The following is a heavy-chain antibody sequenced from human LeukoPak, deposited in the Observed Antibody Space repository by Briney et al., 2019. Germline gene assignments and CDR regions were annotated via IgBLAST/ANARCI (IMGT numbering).Heavy chain of an antibody. CDR1: GYTFTSYA. J-gene: IGHJ3*02. CDR3: ARRGGGGAFDI. Sequence: ASVKVSCKASGYTFTSYAMHWVRQAPGQRLEWMGWINAGNGNTKYSQEFQGRVTMTTDTSTSTAYMELRSLRSDDTAVYYCARRGGGGAFDIWGQGTMVTVSS. D-gene: IGHD2-15*01. CDR2: INAGNGNT. V-gene: IGHV1-3*01.